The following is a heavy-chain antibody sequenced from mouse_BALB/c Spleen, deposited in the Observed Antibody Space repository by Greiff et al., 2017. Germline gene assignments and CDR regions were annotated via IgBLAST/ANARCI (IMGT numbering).Heavy chain of an antibody. J-gene: IGHJ4*01. V-gene: IGHV2-2*01. CDR3: ARGGVRRPFD. CDR1: GFSLTSYG. CDR2: IWSGGST. D-gene: IGHD2-14*01. Sequence: VKLLESGPGLVQPSQCLSISCTVSGFSLTSYGVHWVRQSPGKGLEWLGVIWSGGSTDYNAAFISRLSTSKDNSNSHVIFKMNSLQADDTAIYCGARGGVRRPFDWGQGTSVTVSS.